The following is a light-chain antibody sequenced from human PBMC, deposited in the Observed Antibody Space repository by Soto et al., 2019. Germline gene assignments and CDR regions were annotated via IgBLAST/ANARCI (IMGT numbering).Light chain of an antibody. CDR1: QSISSW. Sequence: DIQMTQSPSTLSASVGDRVTITCRASQSISSWLAWYQQKPGKAPKRLIYKASTLESGIPSRFSGVGSGTEFTLTISILQPDDFATYYCQQYDIFSLTFGGGTKVEVK. V-gene: IGKV1-5*03. CDR2: KAS. J-gene: IGKJ4*01. CDR3: QQYDIFSLT.